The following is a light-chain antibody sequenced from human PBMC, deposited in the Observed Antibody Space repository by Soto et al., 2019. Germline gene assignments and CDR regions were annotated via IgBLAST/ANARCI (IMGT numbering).Light chain of an antibody. Sequence: EIVLAPSPATLSLSPKERATLXCRASQSLSSYLAWYQQKPGQAPRLLIYDASNRATGIPARFSGSGSGTEFTLTISSLQSEDFAVYYCQQYNNGPPWTFGQGTKVDI. V-gene: IGKV3-15*01. CDR1: QSLSSY. CDR3: QQYNNGPPWT. J-gene: IGKJ1*01. CDR2: DAS.